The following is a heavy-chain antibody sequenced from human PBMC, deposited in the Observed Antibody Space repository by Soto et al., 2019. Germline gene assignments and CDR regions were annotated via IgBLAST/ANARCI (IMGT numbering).Heavy chain of an antibody. D-gene: IGHD3-10*01. CDR1: GYTFTSYY. CDR3: ARDTALWFGELFYYYGMDV. J-gene: IGHJ6*02. CDR2: INPSGGST. Sequence: GASVKVSCKASGYTFTSYYMHWVRQAPGQGLEWMGIINPSGGSTSYAQKFQGRVTMTRDASTSTVYMELSSLRSEDTAVYYCARDTALWFGELFYYYGMDVWGQGTTVTVSS. V-gene: IGHV1-46*01.